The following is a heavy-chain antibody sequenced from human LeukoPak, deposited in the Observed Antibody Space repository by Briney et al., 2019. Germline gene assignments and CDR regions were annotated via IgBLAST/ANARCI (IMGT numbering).Heavy chain of an antibody. CDR2: IIPIFGTA. D-gene: IGHD6-19*01. CDR1: GGAFSSYA. V-gene: IGHV1-69*06. CDR3: ARDRARAVAGPGSFDY. Sequence: ASVKVSCKASGGAFSSYAISWVRQAPGQGLEWMGGIIPIFGTANYAQKFQGRVTITADKSTSTAYMELSSLRSEDTAVYYCARDRARAVAGPGSFDYWGQGTLVTVSS. J-gene: IGHJ4*02.